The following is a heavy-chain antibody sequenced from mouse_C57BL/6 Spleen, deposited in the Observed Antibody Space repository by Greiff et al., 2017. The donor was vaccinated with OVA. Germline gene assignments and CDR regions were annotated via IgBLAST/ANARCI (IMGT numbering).Heavy chain of an antibody. CDR1: GYTFTSYW. D-gene: IGHD1-1*01. V-gene: IGHV1-55*01. Sequence: VKLQQPGAELVKPGASVKMSCKASGYTFTSYWITWVKQRPGQGLEWIGDIYPGSGSTNYNEKFKSKATLTVDTSSSTAYMQLSSLTSEDSAVYYCARSLDPYYYGSPDYWGQGTTLTVSS. CDR3: ARSLDPYYYGSPDY. J-gene: IGHJ2*01. CDR2: IYPGSGST.